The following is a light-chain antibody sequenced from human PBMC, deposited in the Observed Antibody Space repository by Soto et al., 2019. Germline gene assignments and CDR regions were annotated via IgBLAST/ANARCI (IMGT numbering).Light chain of an antibody. J-gene: IGLJ2*01. CDR1: SSDVGGYNY. CDR3: SSYTSSSTLEV. V-gene: IGLV2-14*01. Sequence: QSALTQPASASGYPGQSITISCTGTSSDVGGYNYVSWYQQHPGKAPKLMIYDVSNRPSGVSNRFSGSKSGNTASLTISGLQAEDKADYYCSSYTSSSTLEVFGGGTKLTVL. CDR2: DVS.